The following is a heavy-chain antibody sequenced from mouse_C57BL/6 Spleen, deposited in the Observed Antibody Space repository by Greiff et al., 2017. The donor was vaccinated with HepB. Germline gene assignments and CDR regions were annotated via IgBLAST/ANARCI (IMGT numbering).Heavy chain of an antibody. D-gene: IGHD2-2*01. Sequence: EVQLQQSGPVLVKPGASVKMSCKASGYTFTDYYMNWVKQSHGKSLEWIGVINPYNGGTSYNQKFKGKATLTVDKSSSTAYMELNSLTSEDSAVYYCARRGGYDVGYFDVWGTGTTVTVSS. J-gene: IGHJ1*03. V-gene: IGHV1-19*01. CDR3: ARRGGYDVGYFDV. CDR2: INPYNGGT. CDR1: GYTFTDYY.